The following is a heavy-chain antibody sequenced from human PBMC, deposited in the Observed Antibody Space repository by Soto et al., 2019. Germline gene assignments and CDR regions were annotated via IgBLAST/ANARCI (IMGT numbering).Heavy chain of an antibody. Sequence: SETLSLTCTVSGGSISSYYWSWIRQPPGKGLEWIGYIYYSGSTNYNPSLKSRVTISVDTSKNQFSLKLSSVTAADTAVYYCAREDGLGPFDYWGQGTLVTVSS. J-gene: IGHJ4*02. V-gene: IGHV4-59*01. CDR2: IYYSGST. CDR1: GGSISSYY. D-gene: IGHD6-19*01. CDR3: AREDGLGPFDY.